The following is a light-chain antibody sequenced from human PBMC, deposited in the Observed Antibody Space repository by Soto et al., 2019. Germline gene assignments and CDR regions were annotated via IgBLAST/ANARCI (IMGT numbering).Light chain of an antibody. Sequence: AIQMTQSPSSLSASVGDRVTITCRASQGIRNDLGWYHQKPGKAPKLLIYAASSLQSGVPSRFSGSGSGTDFTLTISSLQPEDFATYYCLHDYTVGTFGGGSKVEIK. CDR2: AAS. V-gene: IGKV1-6*01. J-gene: IGKJ4*01. CDR1: QGIRND. CDR3: LHDYTVGT.